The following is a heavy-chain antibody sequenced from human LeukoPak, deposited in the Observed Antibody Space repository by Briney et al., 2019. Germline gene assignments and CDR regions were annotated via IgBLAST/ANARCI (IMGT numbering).Heavy chain of an antibody. J-gene: IGHJ4*02. Sequence: SETLSLTCAVYGGSFSGYYWSWIRQPPGKGLEWIGEINHSGSTNYNPSLKSRVTISVDTSKNQFSLKLSSVTAADTAVYYCARETWIQLWPPQGHFDYWGQGTLVTVSS. CDR3: ARETWIQLWPPQGHFDY. CDR2: INHSGST. CDR1: GGSFSGYY. V-gene: IGHV4-34*01. D-gene: IGHD5-18*01.